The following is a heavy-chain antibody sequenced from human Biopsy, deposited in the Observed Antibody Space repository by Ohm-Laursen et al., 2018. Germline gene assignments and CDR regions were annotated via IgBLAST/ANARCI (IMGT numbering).Heavy chain of an antibody. CDR2: MYYSGST. V-gene: IGHV4-59*01. J-gene: IGHJ4*02. CDR3: VRGRSPASY. D-gene: IGHD1-14*01. CDR1: GDSLNFYY. Sequence: SETLSLTCIVSGDSLNFYYWSWVRQPPGKGLEWIGYMYYSGSTKYSPSLKNRVTVSFDTSRNQFSLKLTSMTPADTAVYYCVRGRSPASYWGQGALVIVSS.